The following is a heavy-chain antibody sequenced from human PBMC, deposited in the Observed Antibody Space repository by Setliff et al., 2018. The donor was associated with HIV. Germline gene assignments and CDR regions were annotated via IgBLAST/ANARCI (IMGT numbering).Heavy chain of an antibody. J-gene: IGHJ5*02. CDR1: GGSYSGYY. V-gene: IGHV4-34*01. CDR2: IYYSGST. CDR3: ASSPSDYGGNGKWFDP. Sequence: SETLSLTCAVYGGSYSGYYWSWIRQPPGKGLEWVGSIYYSGSTYYNPSLKSRVTISVDTSKNQFSLKLSSVTAADTAVYYCASSPSDYGGNGKWFDPWGQGTQVTVSS. D-gene: IGHD4-17*01.